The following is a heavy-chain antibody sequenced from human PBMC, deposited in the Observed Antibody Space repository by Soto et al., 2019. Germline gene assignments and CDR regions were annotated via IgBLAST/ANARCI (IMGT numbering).Heavy chain of an antibody. Sequence: PSETLCLTCTVSGGSIISSSYYWGWIRQPPGKGLEWIGSIYYSGSTYYNPSLKSRVAISVDTSKNQFSLKLSSVTAADTAVYYCARCGGGTCYSPYNWFDPWGQGTLVTVSS. V-gene: IGHV4-39*01. D-gene: IGHD2-15*01. J-gene: IGHJ5*02. CDR1: GGSIISSSYY. CDR3: ARCGGGTCYSPYNWFDP. CDR2: IYYSGST.